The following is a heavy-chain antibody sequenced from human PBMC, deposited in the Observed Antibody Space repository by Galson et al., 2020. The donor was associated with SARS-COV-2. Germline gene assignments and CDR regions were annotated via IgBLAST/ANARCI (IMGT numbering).Heavy chain of an antibody. CDR2: INPNTGGT. Sequence: ASVKVSCKASGYTFTGYYMHWVRQAPGQGLEWMGRINPNTGGTNSPQKFQDRVTMTRDTSISTAYMELSRLRSDDTAVYFCARGLQLTTYDAFDIWGQGTMVTVSP. J-gene: IGHJ3*02. CDR1: GYTFTGYY. CDR3: ARGLQLTTYDAFDI. V-gene: IGHV1-2*06. D-gene: IGHD1-1*01.